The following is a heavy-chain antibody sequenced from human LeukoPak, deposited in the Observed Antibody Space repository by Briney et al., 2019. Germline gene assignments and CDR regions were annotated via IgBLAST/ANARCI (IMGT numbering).Heavy chain of an antibody. J-gene: IGHJ4*02. CDR1: GYTFTSYD. CDR3: ATLPLYCSSTSCYIRDY. CDR2: MNPNSGNT. V-gene: IGHV1-8*03. Sequence: ASVKVSCKASGYTFTSYDINWVRQATGQGLEWMGWMNPNSGNTGYAQKFQGRVTITRNTSISTAYMELSSLRSEDTAVYYCATLPLYCSSTSCYIRDYWGQGTLVTVSS. D-gene: IGHD2-2*02.